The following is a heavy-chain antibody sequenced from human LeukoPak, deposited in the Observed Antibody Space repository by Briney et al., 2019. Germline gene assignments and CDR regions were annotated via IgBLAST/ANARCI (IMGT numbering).Heavy chain of an antibody. J-gene: IGHJ4*02. CDR2: IYPGDSDT. Sequence: GESLKISCKGSGYSFTSYWIGWVRQMPGKGLEWMGIIYPGDSDTRCSPSFQGQVTISADKSISTAYLQWSSLKASDTAMYYCARTVLRYFDWSPAGGFDYWGQGTLVTVSS. CDR3: ARTVLRYFDWSPAGGFDY. D-gene: IGHD3-9*01. V-gene: IGHV5-51*01. CDR1: GYSFTSYW.